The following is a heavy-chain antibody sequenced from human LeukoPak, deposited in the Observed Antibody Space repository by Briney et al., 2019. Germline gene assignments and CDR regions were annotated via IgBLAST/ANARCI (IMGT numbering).Heavy chain of an antibody. CDR2: ISYDGSNK. CDR3: RWRGRDGYNSGDY. J-gene: IGHJ4*02. Sequence: QSGGSLRLSCAASGFTFSSYGMHWVRQAPGKGLEWVAVISYDGSNKYYADSVKGRFTISRDNSKNTLYLQMNSLRAEDTAVYYCRWRGRDGYNSGDYWGQGTLVTVSS. V-gene: IGHV3-30*03. CDR1: GFTFSSYG. D-gene: IGHD5-24*01.